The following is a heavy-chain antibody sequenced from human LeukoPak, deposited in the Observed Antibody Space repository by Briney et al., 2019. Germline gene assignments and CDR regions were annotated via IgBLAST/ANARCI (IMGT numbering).Heavy chain of an antibody. Sequence: ASVKVSCKASGYSFTDYGLCWVRQAPGQGLEWMGWISTYNDNRKYAQNLQGRVSMTTDTSTSTAHMELRNLKSDDTAVYFCARTNYDSSGYTDHWGQGTLVTVSS. CDR1: GYSFTDYG. V-gene: IGHV1-18*01. J-gene: IGHJ4*02. CDR2: ISTYNDNR. CDR3: ARTNYDSSGYTDH. D-gene: IGHD3-22*01.